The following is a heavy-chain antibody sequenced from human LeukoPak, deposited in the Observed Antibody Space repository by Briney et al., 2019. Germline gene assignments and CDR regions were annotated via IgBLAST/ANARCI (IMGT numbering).Heavy chain of an antibody. V-gene: IGHV3-66*01. CDR3: ASGYSYGKVDY. D-gene: IGHD5-18*01. J-gene: IGHJ4*02. CDR2: IYSGGRI. CDR1: GFTFSDYY. Sequence: GGSLRLSCAASGFTFSDYYMTWIRQAPGKGLEWVSLIYSGGRIFYADSVKGRFIISTDNSKNTLYLQMNSLRAEDTAVYYCASGYSYGKVDYWGQGTLVTVSS.